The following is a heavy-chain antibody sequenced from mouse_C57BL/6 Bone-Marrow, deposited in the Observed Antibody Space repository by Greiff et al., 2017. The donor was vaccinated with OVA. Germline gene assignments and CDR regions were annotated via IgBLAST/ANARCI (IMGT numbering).Heavy chain of an antibody. D-gene: IGHD1-1*01. J-gene: IGHJ2*01. CDR3: ARGEFTTVVDDFDY. V-gene: IGHV1-82*01. Sequence: QVQLKESGPELVKPGASVKISCKASGYAFSSSWMNWVKQRPGKGLEWIGRIYPGDGDTNYNGKFKGKATLTADKSSSTAYMQLSSLTSEDSAVYFCARGEFTTVVDDFDYWGQGTTLTVSS. CDR1: GYAFSSSW. CDR2: IYPGDGDT.